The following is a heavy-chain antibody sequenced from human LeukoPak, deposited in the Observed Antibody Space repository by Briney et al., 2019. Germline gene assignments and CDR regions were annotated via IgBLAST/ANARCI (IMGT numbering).Heavy chain of an antibody. J-gene: IGHJ4*02. Sequence: ASVKVSCKASGYTFTGYYMHWVRQAPGQGLEWMGRINPNSGGTNYAQKFQGRVTMTRDTSISTAYMELSRLRSDDTAVYYCARDIEYSSSFDYWSQGTLVTVSS. CDR3: ARDIEYSSSFDY. CDR1: GYTFTGYY. D-gene: IGHD6-6*01. CDR2: INPNSGGT. V-gene: IGHV1-2*06.